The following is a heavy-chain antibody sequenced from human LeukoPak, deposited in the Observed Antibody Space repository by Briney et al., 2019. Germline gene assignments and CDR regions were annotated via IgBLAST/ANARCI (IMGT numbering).Heavy chain of an antibody. D-gene: IGHD2-2*01. CDR1: GFTFDDYA. J-gene: IGHJ4*02. V-gene: IGHV3-9*01. CDR2: ISWNRGSI. Sequence: PGGSLRLSCAASGFTFDDYAMHWVRQAPGKGLEWVSGISWNRGSIGYADSVEGRFTISRDNAKMSLYLQMSSLRAEDTALYYCAKGYCSSISCHADYWGQGTLVTASS. CDR3: AKGYCSSISCHADY.